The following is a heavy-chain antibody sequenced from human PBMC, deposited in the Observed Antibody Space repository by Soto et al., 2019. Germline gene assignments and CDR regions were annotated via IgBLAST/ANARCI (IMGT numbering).Heavy chain of an antibody. CDR1: GFTFSSYG. CDR2: IWYDGSNK. D-gene: IGHD5-12*01. Sequence: GSLRLSCAASGFTFSSYGMHWVRQAPGKGLEWVAVIWYDGSNKYYADSVKGRFTISRDNSKNTLYLQMNSLRAEDTAVYYCARDFVRPYECGYEGYYYYYGMEVWGQGSTVTVSS. V-gene: IGHV3-33*01. J-gene: IGHJ6*02. CDR3: ARDFVRPYECGYEGYYYYYGMEV.